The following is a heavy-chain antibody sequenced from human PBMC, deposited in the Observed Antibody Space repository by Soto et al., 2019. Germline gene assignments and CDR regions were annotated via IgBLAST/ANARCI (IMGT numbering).Heavy chain of an antibody. D-gene: IGHD3-9*01. V-gene: IGHV2-5*02. CDR2: IYWDDSK. CDR3: AHKGPEDWPLDY. CDR1: GFSLNTSGVG. Sequence: QITLKESGPPLVRPTQTLTLTCAFSGFSLNTSGVGVGWIRQPPGKALEWLAVIYWDDSKHYSPSLRSRLTITKDTSKNQVVLTMTNMDPMDTGTYYCAHKGPEDWPLDYWGQGTLVTVSS. J-gene: IGHJ4*02.